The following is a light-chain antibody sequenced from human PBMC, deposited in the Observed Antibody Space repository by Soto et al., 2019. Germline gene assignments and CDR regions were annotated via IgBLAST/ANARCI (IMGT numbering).Light chain of an antibody. CDR2: WAS. J-gene: IGKJ1*01. V-gene: IGKV4-1*01. CDR1: QSILYSPNNKNY. Sequence: DIVMTQSPDSLAVSLGERATINCKSSQSILYSPNNKNYLAWYQQKPGQPPKLLIYWASTRESGVPDRFSGRGSGTDFTLTISSLQAEDVAVYYCQQYYKPPQTFGQGTKVEI. CDR3: QQYYKPPQT.